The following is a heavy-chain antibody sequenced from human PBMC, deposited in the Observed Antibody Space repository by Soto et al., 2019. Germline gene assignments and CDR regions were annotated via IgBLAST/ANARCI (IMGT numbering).Heavy chain of an antibody. J-gene: IGHJ3*02. CDR3: AKMDRLWEIYWDAFDI. D-gene: IGHD1-26*01. CDR2: INSDGSST. Sequence: PGGSLRLSCAASGFTFTNYWMQLVRQAPGKGLVWVSRINSDGSSTSHADSVKGRFTISRDNSKNTLYLQMNSLRAEDTAVYYCAKMDRLWEIYWDAFDIWGQGTMVTVSS. CDR1: GFTFTNYW. V-gene: IGHV3-74*01.